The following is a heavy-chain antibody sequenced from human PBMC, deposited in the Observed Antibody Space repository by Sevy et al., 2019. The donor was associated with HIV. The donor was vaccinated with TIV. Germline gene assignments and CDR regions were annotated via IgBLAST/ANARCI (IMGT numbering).Heavy chain of an antibody. Sequence: ASVKVSCKVSGYTLSKLSMHWVRQAPGKGLEWLGGFDTEDGETFYGQKFQGRVIMTEDTATDTAYMGLSSLRSEDTAVYYCATLDFWSDYNFYGTDLWGQGTTVTVSS. D-gene: IGHD3-3*01. CDR3: ATLDFWSDYNFYGTDL. J-gene: IGHJ6*01. CDR2: FDTEDGET. CDR1: GYTLSKLS. V-gene: IGHV1-24*01.